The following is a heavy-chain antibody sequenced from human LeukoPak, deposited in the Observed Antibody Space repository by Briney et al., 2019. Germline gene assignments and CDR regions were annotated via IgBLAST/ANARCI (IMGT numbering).Heavy chain of an antibody. J-gene: IGHJ4*02. CDR3: ARDLGTYYYDSSGRAGDY. CDR1: GYTFTSYG. CDR2: ISAYNGNT. D-gene: IGHD3-22*01. Sequence: ASVKVSCKASGYTFTSYGISWVRQAPGQGLEWMRWISAYNGNTNYAQKLQGRVTMTTDTSTSTAYMELRSLRSDDTAVYYCARDLGTYYYDSSGRAGDYWGQGTLVTVSS. V-gene: IGHV1-18*01.